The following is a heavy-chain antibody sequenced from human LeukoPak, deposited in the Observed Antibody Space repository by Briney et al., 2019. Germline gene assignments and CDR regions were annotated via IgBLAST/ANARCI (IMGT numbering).Heavy chain of an antibody. Sequence: PGGSLRLSCAASGFTFDDYGMSWVRQAPGKGLEWVSGINWNGGSTGYADSVKGRFTISRDNAKHSLYLQMNSLRAEDTAFYYCARARITIFGVVIRDAFDIWGQGTMVTVSS. CDR3: ARARITIFGVVIRDAFDI. J-gene: IGHJ3*02. D-gene: IGHD3-3*01. CDR1: GFTFDDYG. CDR2: INWNGGST. V-gene: IGHV3-20*04.